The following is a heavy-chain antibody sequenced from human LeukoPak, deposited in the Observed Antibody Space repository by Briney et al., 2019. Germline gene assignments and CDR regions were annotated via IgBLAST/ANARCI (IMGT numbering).Heavy chain of an antibody. CDR3: ARNRYGGGSYYFDY. CDR2: IYYSGST. V-gene: IGHV4-39*07. CDR1: GGSISSSTYY. J-gene: IGHJ4*02. Sequence: SETLSLTCTVSGGSISSSTYYWGWIRQPPEKGLEWIGSIYYSGSTYYNPSLKSRVTISVDTSKNQFSLKLSSVTAADTAVYYCARNRYGGGSYYFDYWGQGTLVTVSS. D-gene: IGHD4-23*01.